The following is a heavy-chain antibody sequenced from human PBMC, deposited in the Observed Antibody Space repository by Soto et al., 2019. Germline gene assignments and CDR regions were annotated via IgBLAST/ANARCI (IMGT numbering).Heavy chain of an antibody. CDR2: ISSSGSDI. CDR3: ARDRQGGVTGRIDN. D-gene: IGHD3-16*01. J-gene: IGHJ4*02. V-gene: IGHV3-11*01. Sequence: QVQLVQSGGGLVKPGGSLRLSCAASGFTFSDYYMSWIRQAPGKGLEWVSFISSSGSDIYYADSVKGRFTMSRDNVKNSLYLHMDSLRAEDTAVYYCARDRQGGVTGRIDNWGQGTLVTVSS. CDR1: GFTFSDYY.